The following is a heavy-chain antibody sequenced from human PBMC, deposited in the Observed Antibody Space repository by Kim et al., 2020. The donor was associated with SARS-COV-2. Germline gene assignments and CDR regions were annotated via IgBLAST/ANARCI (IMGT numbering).Heavy chain of an antibody. Sequence: GGSLRLSCAASGFTFNIYAMAWVRQAPGKGLEWVSLISGSGDRSYYGDTVKGRFTISRDNSENTLYLQMDSLRAEDTAFYFCAKDRGDNTDFWSGSTQPGWFDAWGQGSLVTVSS. D-gene: IGHD3-3*01. CDR3: AKDRGDNTDFWSGSTQPGWFDA. CDR1: GFTFNIYA. CDR2: ISGSGDRS. J-gene: IGHJ5*02. V-gene: IGHV3-23*01.